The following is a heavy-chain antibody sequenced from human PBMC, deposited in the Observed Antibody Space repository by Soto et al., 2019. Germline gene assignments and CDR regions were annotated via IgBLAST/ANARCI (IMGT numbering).Heavy chain of an antibody. J-gene: IGHJ6*02. V-gene: IGHV1-69*13. D-gene: IGHD6-19*01. CDR3: AKDLAVAGTGGLHYYGMDV. CDR1: GGTFSSYA. Sequence: SVKFSCKASGGTFSSYAISWVRQAPGQGLEWMGGIIPIFGTANYAQKFQGRVTITADESTSTAYMELSSLRSEDTAVYYCAKDLAVAGTGGLHYYGMDVWGQGTTVTVSS. CDR2: IIPIFGTA.